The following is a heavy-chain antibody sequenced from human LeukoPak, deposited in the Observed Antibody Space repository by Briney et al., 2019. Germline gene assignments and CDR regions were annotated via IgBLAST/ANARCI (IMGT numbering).Heavy chain of an antibody. Sequence: SETLSLTCAVYGGSFSGYYWSWIRQPPGKGLEWIGEINHSGSTKYNPSLKSRVTISVDTSKNQFSLRLSSVTAADTAVYYCARAFDSSGYLVPLDYWGQGTLVTVSS. D-gene: IGHD3-22*01. CDR3: ARAFDSSGYLVPLDY. CDR1: GGSFSGYY. V-gene: IGHV4-34*01. CDR2: INHSGST. J-gene: IGHJ4*02.